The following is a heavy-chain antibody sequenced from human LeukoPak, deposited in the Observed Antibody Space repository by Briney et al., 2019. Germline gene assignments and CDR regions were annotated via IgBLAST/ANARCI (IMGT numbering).Heavy chain of an antibody. J-gene: IGHJ4*02. CDR1: GFTFSSYG. V-gene: IGHV3-30*02. D-gene: IGHD4-17*01. CDR3: ATPTTVTTLTRLVY. CDR2: IRYDGSNK. Sequence: GGSLRLSCAASGFTFSSYGMHWVRQAPGKGLEWVAFIRYDGSNKYYADSVKGRFTISRDNSKNTLYLQMNSHIAEYTAVYYSATPTTVTTLTRLVYWGQGTLVTVSS.